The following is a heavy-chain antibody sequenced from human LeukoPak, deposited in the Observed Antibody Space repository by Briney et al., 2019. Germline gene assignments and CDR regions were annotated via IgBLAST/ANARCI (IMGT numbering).Heavy chain of an antibody. CDR2: IKQDGSVK. D-gene: IGHD4-17*01. V-gene: IGHV3-7*01. J-gene: IGHJ4*02. CDR1: GFTFSSYW. CDR3: ARAGPMTTVTSQDY. Sequence: GGSLRLSCAASGFTFSSYWVSWVRQAPGKGLEWVANIKQDGSVKYYVDSVKGRFTISRDNAKNSLYLQMNSLRAEDTAVYYCARAGPMTTVTSQDYWGQGTLVTVSS.